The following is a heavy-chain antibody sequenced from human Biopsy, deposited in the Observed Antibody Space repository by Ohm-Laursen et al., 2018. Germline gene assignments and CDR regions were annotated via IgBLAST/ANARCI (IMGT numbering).Heavy chain of an antibody. CDR1: SYTFTAYN. V-gene: IGHV1-2*02. CDR3: ARDPLNGHKHFDY. J-gene: IGHJ4*02. Sequence: ASETVTCKASSYTFTAYNIHWMRQAPGQGLEWLGYINCKTGDTNYAQKFQGTVTMTRDTSISTAYLALGSLRSADTAIYYCARDPLNGHKHFDYWGQGSLVTVSS. CDR2: INCKTGDT. D-gene: IGHD2-8*01.